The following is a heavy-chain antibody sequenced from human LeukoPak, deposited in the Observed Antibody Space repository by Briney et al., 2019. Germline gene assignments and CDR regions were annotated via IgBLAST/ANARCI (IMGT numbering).Heavy chain of an antibody. J-gene: IGHJ6*02. CDR3: ARHVWVPSYYYYGMDV. Sequence: GESLQISCQGSGYGFTSYWIGWVRPVPGKGLEWMGIIYPGDSDTRYSPSFQGQVTISADKSISTAYLQWSSLKASDTAMYYCARHVWVPSYYYYGMDVWGQGTTVTVSS. CDR1: GYGFTSYW. D-gene: IGHD1-26*01. CDR2: IYPGDSDT. V-gene: IGHV5-51*01.